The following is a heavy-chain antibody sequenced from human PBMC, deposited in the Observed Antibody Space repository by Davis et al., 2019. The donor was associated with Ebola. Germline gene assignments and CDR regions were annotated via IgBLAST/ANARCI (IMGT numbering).Heavy chain of an antibody. CDR1: GYTFSSYY. D-gene: IGHD1-26*01. J-gene: IGHJ3*02. CDR3: AAVGATTRSAFDI. V-gene: IGHV1-46*03. Sequence: ASVKVSCKTSGYTFSSYYIHWVRQAPGQGLEWMGIINPSGGGTVFSQKFQGRVTMTRDTSTSTVYMELSSLRSEDTAVYYCAAVGATTRSAFDIWGQGTMVTVSS. CDR2: INPSGGGT.